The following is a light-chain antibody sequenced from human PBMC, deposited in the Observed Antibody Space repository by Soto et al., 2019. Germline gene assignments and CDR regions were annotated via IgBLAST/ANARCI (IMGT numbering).Light chain of an antibody. Sequence: QSALAQPASVSGSPGQSITISCTGTSNDIGLYNYVSWYQQHPGKAPKLMIYDVSNRPSGVSNRFSGSKSGNTASLTISGLRAEDEADYYCNSYTSNNTYVFGTGTKLTVL. CDR3: NSYTSNNTYV. J-gene: IGLJ1*01. V-gene: IGLV2-14*03. CDR1: SNDIGLYNY. CDR2: DVS.